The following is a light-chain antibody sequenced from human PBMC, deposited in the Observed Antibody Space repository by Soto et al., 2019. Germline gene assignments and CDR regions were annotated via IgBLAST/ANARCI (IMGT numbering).Light chain of an antibody. V-gene: IGLV2-23*03. CDR2: EGS. CDR3: CSYAGSSTFDV. J-gene: IGLJ1*01. Sequence: QSVLTQPASVSGSPGQSITISCTGTSSDVGSYNLVSWYQQHPGKAPKLMIYEGSKRPSGVSNPFSGSKSGNTASLTISELQAEDEADYYCCSYAGSSTFDVFGTGTKLTVL. CDR1: SSDVGSYNL.